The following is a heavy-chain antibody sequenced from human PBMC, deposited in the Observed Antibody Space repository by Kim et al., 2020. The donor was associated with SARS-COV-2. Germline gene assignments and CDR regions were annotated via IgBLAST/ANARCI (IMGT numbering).Heavy chain of an antibody. J-gene: IGHJ5*02. D-gene: IGHD2-2*03. CDR3: ASSGYCSSTSCYESYNWFDP. V-gene: IGHV4-34*01. Sequence: SETLSLTCAVYGGSFSGYYWSWIRQPPGKGLEWIGEINHSGSTNYNPSLKSRVTISVDTSKNQFSLKLSSVTAADTAVYYCASSGYCSSTSCYESYNWFDPWGQGTLVTVSS. CDR1: GGSFSGYY. CDR2: INHSGST.